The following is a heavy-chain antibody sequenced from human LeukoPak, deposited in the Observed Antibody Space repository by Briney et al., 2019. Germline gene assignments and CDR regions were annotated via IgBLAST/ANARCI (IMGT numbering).Heavy chain of an antibody. CDR3: YIAAAGTAFDY. CDR2: INPNSGGT. Sequence: ASVKVSCKASGYTFTGYYMHWVRQAPGQGLEWMGRINPNSGGTNYAQKFQGRVTMTRDTSISTAYMELSSLRSEDTAVYYCYIAAAGTAFDYWGQGTLVTVSS. V-gene: IGHV1-2*06. CDR1: GYTFTGYY. J-gene: IGHJ4*02. D-gene: IGHD6-13*01.